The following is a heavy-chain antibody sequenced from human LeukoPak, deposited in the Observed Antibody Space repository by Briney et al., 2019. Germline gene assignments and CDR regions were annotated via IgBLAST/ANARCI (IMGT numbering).Heavy chain of an antibody. Sequence: PGGSLRLSCAASGFTFRSYAMSWVRQAPGKGLEWVSGISGSGDSTYYADSVKGRFTISRDNSKNTLYLQMNSLRVEDTAVYYCAKLKGVDYDFRSGLIGYWGQGTLVTVSS. CDR2: ISGSGDST. CDR3: AKLKGVDYDFRSGLIGY. J-gene: IGHJ4*02. CDR1: GFTFRSYA. V-gene: IGHV3-23*01. D-gene: IGHD3-3*01.